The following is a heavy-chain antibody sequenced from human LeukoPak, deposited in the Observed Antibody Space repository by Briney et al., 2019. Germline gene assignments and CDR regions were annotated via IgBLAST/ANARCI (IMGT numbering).Heavy chain of an antibody. CDR3: ARASIAAPPDYYYYGMDV. V-gene: IGHV4-31*03. CDR2: IYHSGST. D-gene: IGHD6-6*01. Sequence: SETLSLTCTVSGGPISSGGYSWSWIRQHPGKGLEWIGYIYHSGSTYYNPSLKSRVTISVDTSKNQFSLKLSSVTAADTAVYYCARASIAAPPDYYYYGMDVWGQGTTVTVSS. J-gene: IGHJ6*02. CDR1: GGPISSGGYS.